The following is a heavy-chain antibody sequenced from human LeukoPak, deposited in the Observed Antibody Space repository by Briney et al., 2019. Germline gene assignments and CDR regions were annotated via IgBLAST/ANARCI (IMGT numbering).Heavy chain of an antibody. Sequence: ASVKVSCKASGCTFTSYDINWVRQATGQGLEWMGWMNPNSGNTGYAQKFQGRVTITRNTSISTAYMELSSLRSEDTAVYYCARGRRGGSSWYRSMLSGYYYYMDVWGKGTTVTVSS. V-gene: IGHV1-8*03. CDR3: ARGRRGGSSWYRSMLSGYYYYMDV. J-gene: IGHJ6*03. CDR2: MNPNSGNT. CDR1: GCTFTSYD. D-gene: IGHD6-13*01.